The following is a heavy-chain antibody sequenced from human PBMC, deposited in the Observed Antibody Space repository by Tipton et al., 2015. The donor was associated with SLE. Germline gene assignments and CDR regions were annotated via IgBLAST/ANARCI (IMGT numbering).Heavy chain of an antibody. CDR1: GFTFSAYE. D-gene: IGHD3-3*01. V-gene: IGHV3-48*03. CDR3: AREDFGEAFDT. Sequence: GSLRLSCAASGFTFSAYEMNWVRQAPGKGLEWVSHISSSGSTVYYADSVKGRFTISRDNAKNSLYLQMSSLRAEDTAVYYCAREDFGEAFDTWGQGPMVTVSS. J-gene: IGHJ3*02. CDR2: ISSSGSTV.